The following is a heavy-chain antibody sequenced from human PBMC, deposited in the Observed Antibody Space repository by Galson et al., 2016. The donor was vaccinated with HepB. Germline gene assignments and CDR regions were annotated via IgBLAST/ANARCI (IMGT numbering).Heavy chain of an antibody. V-gene: IGHV4-34*01. CDR2: INHSGST. J-gene: IGHJ6*02. D-gene: IGHD3-3*01. CDR3: ARGLRNDFWSGYYYGMVV. CDR1: GGSLRGYC. Sequence: SETLSLTCAVYGGSLRGYCWSWIRQPPGKGLEWIAEINHSGSTNYNPSLKSRVIIALDTSRNQFSLKLSSVTAADTAMYYCARGLRNDFWSGYYYGMVVWGQGTTVTVSS.